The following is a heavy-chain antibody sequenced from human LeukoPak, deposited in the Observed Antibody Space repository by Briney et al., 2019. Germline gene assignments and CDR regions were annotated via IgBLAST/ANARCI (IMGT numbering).Heavy chain of an antibody. CDR3: ARDHGSAYYRAPRH. CDR2: INPSGGST. V-gene: IGHV1-46*01. Sequence: GASVKSCHTSGDIFTNYYMHWVRQAPGPGREGMGTINPSGGSTTYAQKFQGRVTMTRDTSTSTVYMELRSLRSEDTAVYYCARDHGSAYYRAPRHWGQGTLVTVSS. D-gene: IGHD3-10*01. J-gene: IGHJ4*02. CDR1: GDIFTNYY.